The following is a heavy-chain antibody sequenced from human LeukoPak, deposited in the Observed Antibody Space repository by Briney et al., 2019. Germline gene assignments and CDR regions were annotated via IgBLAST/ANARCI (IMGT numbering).Heavy chain of an antibody. V-gene: IGHV4-4*02. J-gene: IGHJ3*01. CDR2: IYHRGTT. Sequence: SETLSLTCAVSGVSISTNHWWTWVRQPPGEGLGWIGEIYHRGTTSYNPSLKSRVIVSTDKSKNQFSLKLTSMSAADTAVYYCARKLGNSGDAFDFWGQGPMVTVFS. CDR3: ARKLGNSGDAFDF. D-gene: IGHD4-23*01. CDR1: GVSISTNHW.